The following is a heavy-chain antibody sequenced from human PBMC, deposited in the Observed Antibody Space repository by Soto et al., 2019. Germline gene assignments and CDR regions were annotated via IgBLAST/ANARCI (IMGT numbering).Heavy chain of an antibody. D-gene: IGHD6-19*01. J-gene: IGHJ4*02. CDR2: ISAYNGNT. CDR3: ASLPNVAGVAY. Sequence: ASVKVSCKASGYTFTSYGVSWVRQAPGQGLEWMGWISAYNGNTNYAQKLQGRVTMTTDTSTSTAYMELRSLRSDDTAVYYCASLPNVAGVAYWAQGTLLTVSS. V-gene: IGHV1-18*04. CDR1: GYTFTSYG.